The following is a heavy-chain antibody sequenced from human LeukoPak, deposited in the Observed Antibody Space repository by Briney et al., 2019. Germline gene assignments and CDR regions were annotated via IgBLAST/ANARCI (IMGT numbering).Heavy chain of an antibody. J-gene: IGHJ6*03. CDR2: ISSSGSTI. CDR3: ARSRRGSSRDSEKYYYYYMDV. V-gene: IGHV3-11*04. Sequence: GGSLRLSCAASGFTFSDYYMSWIRQAPGKGLEWVSYISSSGSTIYYADSVKGRFTISRDNAKNSLYLQMNSLRAEDTAVYYCARSRRGSSRDSEKYYYYYMDVWGKGTTVTVSS. D-gene: IGHD6-6*01. CDR1: GFTFSDYY.